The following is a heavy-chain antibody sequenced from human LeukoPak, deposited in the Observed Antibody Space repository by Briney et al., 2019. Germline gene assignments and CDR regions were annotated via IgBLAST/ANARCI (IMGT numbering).Heavy chain of an antibody. D-gene: IGHD3-10*01. J-gene: IGHJ4*02. CDR2: VFYTGTT. CDR3: ARGLWFGEGLDDY. CDR1: GGSIISYY. Sequence: PSEALSLTCTVSGGSIISYYWSWIRQSPRKGLEWVGYVFYTGTTKYNPSLQSRVTLSIDTSKHQFSLKLTSVTAADTAVYYCARGLWFGEGLDDYWGQGTLVTVSS. V-gene: IGHV4-59*01.